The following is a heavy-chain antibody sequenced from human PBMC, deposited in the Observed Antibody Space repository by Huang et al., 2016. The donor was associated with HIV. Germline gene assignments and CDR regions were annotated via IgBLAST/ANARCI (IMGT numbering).Heavy chain of an antibody. V-gene: IGHV3-30*04. J-gene: IGHJ4*02. CDR2: ISYNGGKK. CDR1: GFSFRTYT. D-gene: IGHD4-4*01. Sequence: QVKLVESGGGVVQPGISLRLSCAASGFSFRTYTFHWVCQVPCKGLEWVAGISYNGGKKFYADSMKGRFNISSDNSKNTVYLEVSSPRPEDSAVYYCTREFTTSVQFFDLWGQGTLVTVSS. CDR3: TREFTTSVQFFDL.